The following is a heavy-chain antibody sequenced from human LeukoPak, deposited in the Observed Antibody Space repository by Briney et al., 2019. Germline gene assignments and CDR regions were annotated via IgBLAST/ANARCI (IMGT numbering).Heavy chain of an antibody. CDR2: FDPEDGET. J-gene: IGHJ4*02. CDR3: ATGIAAQGPFDY. V-gene: IGHV1-24*01. Sequence: ASVKVSCKVSGYTLTELSVHWVRQAPGKGLEWMGGFDPEDGETIYAQKFQGRVTMTEDTSTDTAYMELSSLRSEDTAVYYCATGIAAQGPFDYWGQGTLVTVSS. D-gene: IGHD6-13*01. CDR1: GYTLTELS.